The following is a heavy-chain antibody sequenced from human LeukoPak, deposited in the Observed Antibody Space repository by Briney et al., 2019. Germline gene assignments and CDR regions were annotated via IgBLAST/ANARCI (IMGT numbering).Heavy chain of an antibody. CDR2: IYPGDSDT. D-gene: IGHD1-7*01. Sequence: HGESLKISCKCSGYSFTIYWIAWVRQMPGKGLEWMGIIYPGDSDTRYSPSFQGQVTISADKSISTAYLQWSSLKASDTAMYYCARLPLNYPRASPLGYWGQGTLVTVSS. CDR3: ARLPLNYPRASPLGY. CDR1: GYSFTIYW. V-gene: IGHV5-51*01. J-gene: IGHJ4*02.